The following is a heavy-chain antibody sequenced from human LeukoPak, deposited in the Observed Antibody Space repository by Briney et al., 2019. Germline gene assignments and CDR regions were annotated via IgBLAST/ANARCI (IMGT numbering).Heavy chain of an antibody. D-gene: IGHD3-22*01. Sequence: PSETLSLTCTVSGGSISSSSDYWGWIRQPPGKGLECIGSIYYSGSTYYNPSLKSRVTISVDTSKNQFSLKLSSVTAADTAVYYCAGHPKEWSSGPADAFDIWGQGTMVTVSS. CDR1: GGSISSSSDY. CDR2: IYYSGST. CDR3: AGHPKEWSSGPADAFDI. V-gene: IGHV4-39*01. J-gene: IGHJ3*02.